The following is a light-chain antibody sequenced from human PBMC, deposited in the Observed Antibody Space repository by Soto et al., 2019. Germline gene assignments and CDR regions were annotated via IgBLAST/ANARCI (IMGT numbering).Light chain of an antibody. CDR3: LQTYITPPT. V-gene: IGKV1-39*01. CDR1: QSIDSY. Sequence: DIQMTQSPSSLSASVGDRITITCRASQSIDSYLNWYQQKPVKAPKLLIFDVSSLESGVPSRFSGSGSGTEFTLTISSLQPDDFATYYCLQTYITPPTCSRGTKVDIK. J-gene: IGKJ1*01. CDR2: DVS.